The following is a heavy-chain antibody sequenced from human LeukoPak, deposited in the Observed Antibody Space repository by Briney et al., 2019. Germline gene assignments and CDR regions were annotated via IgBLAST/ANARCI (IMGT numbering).Heavy chain of an antibody. J-gene: IGHJ6*04. Sequence: PSETLSLTCAVYGGSFSGYYWSWIRQPPGKGLEWIGYIYSSGSTNYNPSLKSRVTISVDTSKNQFSLKLTSVTAADTALYFCARGGRGSGTYYPSHLYYYYGMDVWGKGTTVTVSS. D-gene: IGHD3-10*01. CDR1: GGSFSGYY. CDR3: ARGGRGSGTYYPSHLYYYYGMDV. CDR2: IYSSGST. V-gene: IGHV4-59*01.